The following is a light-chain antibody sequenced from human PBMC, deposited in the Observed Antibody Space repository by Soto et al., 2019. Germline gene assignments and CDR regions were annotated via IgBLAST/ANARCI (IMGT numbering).Light chain of an antibody. CDR3: QQFATSPT. CDR2: GAS. Sequence: EIVLTQSPGTLSLSPGERATLSCRASQSLSSSYLVWYQQKPGQAPRLLIYGASSRATGIPDRFSGSGSGTDFTLTISRLEPEDFAVYYCQQFATSPTFGQGTKVDIK. V-gene: IGKV3-20*01. CDR1: QSLSSSY. J-gene: IGKJ1*01.